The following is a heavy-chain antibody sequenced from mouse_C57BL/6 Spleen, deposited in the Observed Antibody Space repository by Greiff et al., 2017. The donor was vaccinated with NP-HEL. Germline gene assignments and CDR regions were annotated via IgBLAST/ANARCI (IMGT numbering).Heavy chain of an antibody. Sequence: EVNVVESGGGLVQPGGSLKLSCAASGFTFSDYYMYWVRQTPEKRLEWVAYISNGGGSTYYPDTVKGRFTISRDNAKNTLYLQMSRLKSEDTAMYYCASPGSSYEGFAYWGQGTLVTVSA. V-gene: IGHV5-12*01. CDR3: ASPGSSYEGFAY. J-gene: IGHJ3*01. CDR2: ISNGGGST. CDR1: GFTFSDYY. D-gene: IGHD1-1*01.